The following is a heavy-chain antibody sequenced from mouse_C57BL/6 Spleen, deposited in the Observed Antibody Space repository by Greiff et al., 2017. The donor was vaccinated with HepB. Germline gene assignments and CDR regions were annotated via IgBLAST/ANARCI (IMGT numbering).Heavy chain of an antibody. J-gene: IGHJ4*01. V-gene: IGHV1-55*01. D-gene: IGHD1-1*01. CDR3: ANDYYGSSWDYYAMDY. CDR2: IYPGSGST. Sequence: QVQLQQPGAELVKPGASVKMSCKASGYTFTSYWITWVKQRPGQGLEWIGDIYPGSGSTNYNEKFKSKATLTVDTSSSTAYMQLSSLTSEVSAVYYCANDYYGSSWDYYAMDYWGQGTSVTVSS. CDR1: GYTFTSYW.